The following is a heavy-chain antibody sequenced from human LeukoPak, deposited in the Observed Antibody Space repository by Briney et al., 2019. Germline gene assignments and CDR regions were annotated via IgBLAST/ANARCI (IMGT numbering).Heavy chain of an antibody. V-gene: IGHV4-4*02. CDR1: GGSISSNNW. D-gene: IGHD5-12*01. CDR3: ARDLGTVAASY. J-gene: IGHJ4*02. CDR2: IYHSGTT. Sequence: PSGTLSLTCAVSGGSISSNNWWSWVRQPPGKGLEWIGEIYHSGTTNYNPTLKSRVTISVDKSKNQLSLRLNSVTAADTAVYYCARDLGTVAASYWGQGALVTVSS.